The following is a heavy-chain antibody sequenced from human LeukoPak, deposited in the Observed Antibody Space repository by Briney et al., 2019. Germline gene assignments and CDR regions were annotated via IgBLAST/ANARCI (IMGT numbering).Heavy chain of an antibody. CDR2: ISYDGSNK. D-gene: IGHD2-2*01. V-gene: IGHV3-30-3*01. Sequence: HPGGSLRLSCAASGFTFSSYAMHWVRQAPGKGLEWVAVISYDGSNKYYADSVKGRFTISRDNSKNTLYLQMNSLRAEDTAVYYCARDGSCSSTSCYGWFDPWGQGTLVTVSS. CDR3: ARDGSCSSTSCYGWFDP. CDR1: GFTFSSYA. J-gene: IGHJ5*02.